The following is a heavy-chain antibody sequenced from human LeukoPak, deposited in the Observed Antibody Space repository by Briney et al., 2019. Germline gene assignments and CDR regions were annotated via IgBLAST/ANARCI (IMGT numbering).Heavy chain of an antibody. V-gene: IGHV1-18*01. CDR2: ISAYNGNT. Sequence: GASVKVSCKASVYTFTSYGISWVRQAPGQGLEWMGWISAYNGNTNYAQKLQGRVTMTTDTSTSTAYMELRSLRSDDTAVYYCAKIRITMVRGVINHDAFDIWGQGTMVTVSS. CDR3: AKIRITMVRGVINHDAFDI. CDR1: VYTFTSYG. D-gene: IGHD3-10*01. J-gene: IGHJ3*02.